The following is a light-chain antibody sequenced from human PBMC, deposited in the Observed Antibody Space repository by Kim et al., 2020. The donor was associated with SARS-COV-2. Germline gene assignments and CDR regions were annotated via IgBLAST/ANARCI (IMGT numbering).Light chain of an antibody. CDR3: QQYGSSPMYT. V-gene: IGKV3-20*01. CDR2: CAS. Sequence: PRASSPLPCRASQCVRSRYLAWYRQKPGQAPRLLIYCASSRATGIPDRFSGSGSGTDFTLTINRLEPEDFAVYYCQQYGSSPMYTFGQGTKLEI. CDR1: QCVRSRY. J-gene: IGKJ2*01.